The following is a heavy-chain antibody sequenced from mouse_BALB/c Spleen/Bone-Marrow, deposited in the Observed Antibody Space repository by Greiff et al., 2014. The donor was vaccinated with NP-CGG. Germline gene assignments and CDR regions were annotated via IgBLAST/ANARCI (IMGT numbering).Heavy chain of an antibody. J-gene: IGHJ1*01. CDR1: GYSFTSYF. Sequence: EVLLQQSGPELVKPGASVKLSCRASGYSFTSYFVNWVMQSHGKSLEWIGGINPSNDDTFFNEKFKGKATLTVDKSSSTAYMQLRSLASEDSAVYYCARVGTDWYFDVWGAGTTVTVSS. CDR3: ARVGTDWYFDV. V-gene: IGHV1-20*02. D-gene: IGHD2-14*01. CDR2: INPSNDDT.